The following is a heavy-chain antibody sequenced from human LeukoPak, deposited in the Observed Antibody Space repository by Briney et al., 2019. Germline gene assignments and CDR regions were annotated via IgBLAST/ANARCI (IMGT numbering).Heavy chain of an antibody. CDR1: GFTFSIYS. J-gene: IGHJ4*02. CDR3: ARDSIFSGSYSY. V-gene: IGHV3-21*01. D-gene: IGHD1-26*01. CDR2: ISSSSSYI. Sequence: GGSLRLSCAASGFTFSIYSMNYLRQAPGKGLEWASSISSSSSYIYYADSVKGRFTISRDNAKNSLYLQMNSVSAEDTAVYYCARDSIFSGSYSYWGKGTLVTVSS.